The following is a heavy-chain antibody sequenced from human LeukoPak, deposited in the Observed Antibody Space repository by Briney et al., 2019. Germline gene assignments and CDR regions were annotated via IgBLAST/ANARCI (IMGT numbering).Heavy chain of an antibody. CDR2: IGPNGAST. V-gene: IGHV3-64D*06. CDR3: VKDLTGTWSFDY. J-gene: IGHJ4*02. Sequence: PGESLRLSCSTSGFTFSNHFMHWVRQAPGKGLEYVSSIGPNGASTLYADSVKGRFTISRDNSKNALYLQLTSLRLEVTALYYCVKDLTGTWSFDYWGQGTLVTVSS. D-gene: IGHD3-9*01. CDR1: GFTFSNHF.